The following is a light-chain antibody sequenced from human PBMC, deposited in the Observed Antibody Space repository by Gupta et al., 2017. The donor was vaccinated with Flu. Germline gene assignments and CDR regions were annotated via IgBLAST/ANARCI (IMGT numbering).Light chain of an antibody. CDR2: GVT. V-gene: IGLV2-14*01. J-gene: IGLJ2*01. CDR1: SSDIGSYNY. CDR3: SACTSSTTVV. Sequence: SALTQPASVSGSPGQSITISCTGTSSDIGSYNYVSWYQQHPGKAPKLLIYGVTNRPSGVANRFSGSKSGDTASLTISGRKEEDEADYYCSACTSSTTVVFGGGTKLTVL.